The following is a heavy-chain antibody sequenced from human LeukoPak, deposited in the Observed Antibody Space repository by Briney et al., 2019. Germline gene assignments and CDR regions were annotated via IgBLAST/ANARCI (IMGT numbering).Heavy chain of an antibody. D-gene: IGHD5-18*01. CDR2: IIPVLNIT. CDR1: GGTFSTSA. Sequence: SVKVSCKTSGGTFSTSAITWVRQAPGQGLEWMGRIIPVLNITTYAQRFQGRVTITADTSTSKVYMELSSLRSEETAVYYCARDQGLTAPPPYGLDVWGQGTTVIVSS. V-gene: IGHV1-69*04. J-gene: IGHJ6*02. CDR3: ARDQGLTAPPPYGLDV.